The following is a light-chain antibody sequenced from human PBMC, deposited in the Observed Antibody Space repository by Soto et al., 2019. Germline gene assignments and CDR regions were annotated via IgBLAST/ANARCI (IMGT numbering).Light chain of an antibody. V-gene: IGLV2-14*01. J-gene: IGLJ2*01. CDR1: SSDVSGYNY. CDR3: SSYTSSSTMV. CDR2: EVS. Sequence: QSALTQPASVSGSPGQSITNSCTGTSSDVSGYNYVSWYQQHPGKAPKLMIYEVSNRPSGVSNRFSGSKSGNTASLPISGLQAEDEADYYCSSYTSSSTMVFGGGTQLTVL.